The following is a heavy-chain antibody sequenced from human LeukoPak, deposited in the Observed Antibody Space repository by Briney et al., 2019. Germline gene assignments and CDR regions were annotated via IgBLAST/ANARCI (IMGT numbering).Heavy chain of an antibody. CDR2: ISYDGSNK. CDR1: GFTFSSYA. Sequence: HPGRSLRLSCAASGFTFSSYAMHWVRQAPGKGLEWVAVISYDGSNKYYADSVKGRFTISRDNSKNTLYLQMNSLRAEDAAVYYCARKGYYDSGSDYWGQGTLVTVSS. V-gene: IGHV3-30-3*01. CDR3: ARKGYYDSGSDY. J-gene: IGHJ4*02. D-gene: IGHD3-10*01.